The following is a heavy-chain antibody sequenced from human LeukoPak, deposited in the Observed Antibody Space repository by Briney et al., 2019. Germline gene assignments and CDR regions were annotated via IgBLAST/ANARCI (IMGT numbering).Heavy chain of an antibody. CDR1: GGSISSGGYY. CDR2: IYHSGST. J-gene: IGHJ4*02. CDR3: ARGGAYCGGDCYYLDY. Sequence: PSQTLSLTCTVSGGSISSGGYYWSWIRQPPGKGLEWIGYIYHSGSTYYNPSLKSRVTISVDRSKNQFSLKLSSVTAADTAVYYCARGGAYCGGDCYYLDYWGQGTLVTVSS. V-gene: IGHV4-30-2*01. D-gene: IGHD2-21*02.